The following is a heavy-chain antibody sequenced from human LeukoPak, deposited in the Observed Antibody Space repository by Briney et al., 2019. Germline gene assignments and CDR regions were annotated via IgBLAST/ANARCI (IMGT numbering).Heavy chain of an antibody. J-gene: IGHJ4*02. D-gene: IGHD6-13*01. CDR3: AKIAASDTGEGY. CDR1: GGTFSSYA. V-gene: IGHV1-69*05. Sequence: VASVKVSCKASGGTFSSYAISWVRQAPGQGLEWMGGIIPIFGTANYAQKFQGRVTMTRDTSTSTVYMELSSLRSEDTAIYYCAKIAASDTGEGYWGQGTLVTVSS. CDR2: IIPIFGTA.